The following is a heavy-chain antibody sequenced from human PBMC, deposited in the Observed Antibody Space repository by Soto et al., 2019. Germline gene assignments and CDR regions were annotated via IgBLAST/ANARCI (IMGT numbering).Heavy chain of an antibody. CDR2: IYSGGST. Sequence: EVQLVESGGGLVQPGGSLRLSCAASGFTVSSNYMSWVRQAPGKGLEWVSVIYSGGSTYYADSVKGRFTISRDNSKNTLYLQMNSLRPEDTAVYYFASDKADSSGYRFHYWGQGTLVTVSS. V-gene: IGHV3-66*01. CDR3: ASDKADSSGYRFHY. D-gene: IGHD3-22*01. CDR1: GFTVSSNY. J-gene: IGHJ4*02.